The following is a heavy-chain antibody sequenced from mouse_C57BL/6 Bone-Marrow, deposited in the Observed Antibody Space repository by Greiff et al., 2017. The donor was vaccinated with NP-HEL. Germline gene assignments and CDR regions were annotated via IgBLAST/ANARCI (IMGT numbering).Heavy chain of an antibody. CDR3: TTDVYAVDY. CDR1: GFNIKDDY. CDR2: IDPENGDT. V-gene: IGHV14-4*01. J-gene: IGHJ4*01. Sequence: VQLQQSGAELVRPGASVKLSCTASGFNIKDDYMHWVKQRPEQGLEWIGWIDPENGDTEYASKFQGKATITADTSSNTAYLQLSSLTSEDTSVYYCTTDVYAVDYWGQGTSVTVSS.